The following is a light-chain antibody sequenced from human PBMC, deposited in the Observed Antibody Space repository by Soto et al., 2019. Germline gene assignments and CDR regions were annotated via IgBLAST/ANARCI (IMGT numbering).Light chain of an antibody. J-gene: IGLJ1*01. CDR1: SSDVGGYNY. V-gene: IGLV2-14*01. CDR2: DVS. Sequence: QSALTQPASLSGSPGQSITISCTGTSSDVGGYNYVSWYQQNPGKAPKLMIYDVSNRPSGVSNRFSGSKSGNTASLTISGLQAEDEADYYCSSYTSSITYVFGTGTRSPS. CDR3: SSYTSSITYV.